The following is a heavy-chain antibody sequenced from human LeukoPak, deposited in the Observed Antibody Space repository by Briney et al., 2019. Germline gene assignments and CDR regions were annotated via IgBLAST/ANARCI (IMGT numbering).Heavy chain of an antibody. D-gene: IGHD6-19*01. V-gene: IGHV1-2*04. CDR3: ARAFELGIAVAGTRSPFDY. CDR1: GYTFTGYY. Sequence: ASVKASCKASGYTFTGYYMHWVRQAPGQGLEWMGWINPNSGGTNYAQKFQGWVTMTRDTSISTAYMELSRLRSDDTAVYYCARAFELGIAVAGTRSPFDYWGQGTLVTVSS. J-gene: IGHJ4*02. CDR2: INPNSGGT.